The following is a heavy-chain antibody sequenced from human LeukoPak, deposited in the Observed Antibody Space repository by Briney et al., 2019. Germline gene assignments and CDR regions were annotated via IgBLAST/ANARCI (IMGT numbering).Heavy chain of an antibody. Sequence: PGGSLRLSCAASGFIFRNYDMTWVRQAPGKGLEWVSSISTSGSYIYYADSVRGRFTISRDNAKNSLYLQVNSLRAEDTAVYYCAGGSWGPFYWGQGTLVTVSS. V-gene: IGHV3-48*03. CDR1: GFIFRNYD. D-gene: IGHD7-27*01. J-gene: IGHJ4*02. CDR3: AGGSWGPFY. CDR2: ISTSGSYI.